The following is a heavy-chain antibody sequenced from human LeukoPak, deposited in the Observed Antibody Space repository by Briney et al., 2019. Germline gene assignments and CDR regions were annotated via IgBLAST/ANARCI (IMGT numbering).Heavy chain of an antibody. CDR2: IYPGDSDT. CDR1: GYRFTNYW. CDR3: ARPPRDDSSAYYSAFDI. V-gene: IGHV5-51*01. D-gene: IGHD3-22*01. J-gene: IGHJ3*02. Sequence: GESLKISCKGSGYRFTNYWIGWVRQLPGKGLEWMGIIYPGDSDTRYSPSFQGQVTISANKSISTAYLQWSSLKASDTAMYYCARPPRDDSSAYYSAFDIWGQGTMVTVSS.